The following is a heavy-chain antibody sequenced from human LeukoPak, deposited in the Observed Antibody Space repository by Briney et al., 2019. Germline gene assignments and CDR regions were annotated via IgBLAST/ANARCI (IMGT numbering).Heavy chain of an antibody. D-gene: IGHD2-21*02. Sequence: PGRSLRLSCAASGFTFSSYGMHWVRQAPGKGLEWVAVIWYDGSNKYYADSVKGRFTISRDNSKNTLYLQMNSLRAEDTAVYYCVREDTPATANYWGQGTLVTISS. J-gene: IGHJ4*02. CDR2: IWYDGSNK. CDR3: VREDTPATANY. CDR1: GFTFSSYG. V-gene: IGHV3-33*01.